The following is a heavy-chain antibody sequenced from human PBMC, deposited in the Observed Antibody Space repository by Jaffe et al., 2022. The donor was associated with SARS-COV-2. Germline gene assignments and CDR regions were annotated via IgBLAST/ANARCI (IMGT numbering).Heavy chain of an antibody. CDR3: ARHEVVAASGKGWFDP. CDR2: IYYSGST. V-gene: IGHV4-39*01. Sequence: QLQLQESGPGLVKPSETLSLTCTVSGGSISSSSYYWGWIRQPPGKGLEWIGSIYYSGSTYYNPSLKSRVTISVDTSKNQFSLKLSSVTAADTAVYYCARHEVVAASGKGWFDPWGQGTLVTVSS. J-gene: IGHJ5*02. CDR1: GGSISSSSYY. D-gene: IGHD2-15*01.